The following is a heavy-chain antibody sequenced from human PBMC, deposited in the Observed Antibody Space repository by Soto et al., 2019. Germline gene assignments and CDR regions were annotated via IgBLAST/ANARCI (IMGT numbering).Heavy chain of an antibody. J-gene: IGHJ4*02. D-gene: IGHD5-12*01. CDR1: GGSMIRYY. CDR3: AIRIVATGSFDY. CDR2: IYYAGST. Sequence: SGTLSLTCTVSGGSMIRYYWSWIRQPPGRGLEWIGFIYYAGSTKYNPSLNSRVTISVDTSKNQFSLTVTSVTAADPAVYYCAIRIVATGSFDYWGQGTLVTVSS. V-gene: IGHV4-59*08.